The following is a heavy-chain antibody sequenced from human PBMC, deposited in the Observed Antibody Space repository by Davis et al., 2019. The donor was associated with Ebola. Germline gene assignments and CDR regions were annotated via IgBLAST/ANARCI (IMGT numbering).Heavy chain of an antibody. Sequence: PGGSLRLSCAASGFTFSSYAMTWARQAPGKGLEWVSAVTSSGGGTYYADSVKGRFTISRDNSKNTLHLQMNSLRVEDTAIYFCAKDTANIWFDVWGQGTMVAVSS. CDR2: VTSSGGGT. J-gene: IGHJ3*01. V-gene: IGHV3-23*01. D-gene: IGHD2-21*02. CDR1: GFTFSSYA. CDR3: AKDTANIWFDV.